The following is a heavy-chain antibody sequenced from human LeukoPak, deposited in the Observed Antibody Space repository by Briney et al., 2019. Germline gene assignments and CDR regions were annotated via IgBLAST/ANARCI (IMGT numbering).Heavy chain of an antibody. D-gene: IGHD6-19*01. J-gene: IGHJ4*02. CDR2: ISSSSSII. CDR1: GFTFTSYS. Sequence: PGGSLRLSCAASGFTFTSYSMAWVRQAPGKGLEWVSYISSSSSIIYSADSVKGRFTISRDNDKNTLYLQMNSLRAEDTAVYYCARRSGIAVAGAFDYWGQGTLVTVSS. CDR3: ARRSGIAVAGAFDY. V-gene: IGHV3-48*01.